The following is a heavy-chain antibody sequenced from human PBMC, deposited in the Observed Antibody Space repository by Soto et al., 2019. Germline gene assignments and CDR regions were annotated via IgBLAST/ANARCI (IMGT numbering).Heavy chain of an antibody. V-gene: IGHV1-18*01. CDR1: GVTLNSVD. Sequence: CGRTCGVTLNSVDISCRRMTTKKGLEWMGWISAYNGNTNYAQKLQGRVTMTTDTSTSTAYMELRSLRSDDTAVYYCATFFSSSSVYYYYFGIDVWGQGTSVSVSS. CDR3: ATFFSSSSVYYYYFGIDV. J-gene: IGHJ6*02. D-gene: IGHD6-6*01. CDR2: ISAYNGNT.